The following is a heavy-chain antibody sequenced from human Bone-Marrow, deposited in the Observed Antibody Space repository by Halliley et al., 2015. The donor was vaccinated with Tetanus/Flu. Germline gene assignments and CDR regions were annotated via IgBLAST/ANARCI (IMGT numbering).Heavy chain of an antibody. J-gene: IGHJ4*02. CDR1: GYSFDTKW. CDR3: ARHGGPGNYQFDY. V-gene: IGHV5-10-1*01. D-gene: IGHD3-10*01. Sequence: QLVQSGAEVKKPGESLRISCKASGYSFDTKWITWVRQMPGKGLEWMGRIDPRAPYTHYNSSFQGNVTLPVDRSTTTAYMQGTSLEASDSGIYFCARHGGPGNYQFDYRGQGTPVTFSS. CDR2: IDPRAPYT.